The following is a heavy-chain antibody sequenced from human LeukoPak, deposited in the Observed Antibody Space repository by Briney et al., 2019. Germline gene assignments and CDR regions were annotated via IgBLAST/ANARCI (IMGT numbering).Heavy chain of an antibody. V-gene: IGHV1-18*01. CDR1: GYTFTTYG. Sequence: GASVKVSCKASGYTFTTYGIAWVRQAPGQGLEWMGWISAYNGNTNYAQKLQGRVTMTTDTSTSTAYMELRSLRSDDTAVYYCARVLKGHYYDRVTDYWGQGTLVTVSS. J-gene: IGHJ4*02. CDR3: ARVLKGHYYDRVTDY. D-gene: IGHD3-22*01. CDR2: ISAYNGNT.